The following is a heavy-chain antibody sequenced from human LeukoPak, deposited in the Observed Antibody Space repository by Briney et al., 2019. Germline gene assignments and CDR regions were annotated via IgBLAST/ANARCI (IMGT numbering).Heavy chain of an antibody. CDR1: GYTFTGYY. D-gene: IGHD6-6*01. V-gene: IGHV1-8*03. CDR3: AREEYSSSSWDY. J-gene: IGHJ4*02. Sequence: ASVKVSCKASGYTFTGYYMHWVRQAPGQGLEWMGWMNPNSGNTGYAQKFQGRVTITRNTSISTAYMELSSLRSEDTAVYYCAREEYSSSSWDYWGQGTLVTVSS. CDR2: MNPNSGNT.